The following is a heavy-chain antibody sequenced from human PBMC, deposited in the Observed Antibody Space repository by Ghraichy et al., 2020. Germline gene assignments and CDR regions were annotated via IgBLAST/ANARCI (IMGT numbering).Heavy chain of an antibody. V-gene: IGHV1-2*04. CDR1: GYTFTGYY. CDR2: INPNSGGT. CDR3: ARGGEPFYYYDSSAPQAKYYYYGMDV. Sequence: ASVKVSCKASGYTFTGYYMHWVRQAPGQGLEWMGWINPNSGGTNYAQKFQGWVTMTRDTSISTAYMELSRLRSDDTAVYYCARGGEPFYYYDSSAPQAKYYYYGMDVWGQGTTVTVSS. J-gene: IGHJ6*02. D-gene: IGHD3-22*01.